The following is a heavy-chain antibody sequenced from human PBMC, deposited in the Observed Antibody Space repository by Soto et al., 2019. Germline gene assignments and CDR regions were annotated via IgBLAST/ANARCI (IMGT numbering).Heavy chain of an antibody. J-gene: IGHJ3*02. CDR1: GGSISSSSYY. CDR3: ARLTITMIVVVTPDAFDI. CDR2: IYYSGST. D-gene: IGHD3-22*01. Sequence: PSETLSLTCTVSGGSISSSSYYWGWIRQPPGKGLEWIGSIYYSGSTYYNPSLKSRVTISVNTSKNQFSLKLSSVTAADTAVYYCARLTITMIVVVTPDAFDIWGQGTMVT. V-gene: IGHV4-39*01.